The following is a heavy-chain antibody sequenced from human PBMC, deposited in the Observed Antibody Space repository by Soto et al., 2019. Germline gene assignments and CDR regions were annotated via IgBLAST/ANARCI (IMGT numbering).Heavy chain of an antibody. D-gene: IGHD6-13*01. CDR1: GGSISSYY. CDR3: ARVYRAAHGTHFQH. V-gene: IGHV4-59*01. CDR2: IYYSGST. Sequence: SETLSLTCTVSGGSISSYYWSWIRQPPGKGLEWIGYIYYSGSTNYNPSLKSRVTISVDTSKNQFSLKLSSVTAADTAVYYCARVYRAAHGTHFQHWGQGTLVTVSS. J-gene: IGHJ1*01.